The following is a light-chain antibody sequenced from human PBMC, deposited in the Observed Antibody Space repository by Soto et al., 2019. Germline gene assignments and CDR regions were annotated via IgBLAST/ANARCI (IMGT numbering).Light chain of an antibody. CDR3: QQFNSYPWT. CDR1: QSVRSR. V-gene: IGKV1-5*01. Sequence: DIHMTQSPSTLSASVGDRVTITCRASQSVRSRLAWYQHKTGKAPKLLIHDGSSLQSGVPSRFSGSGSGTDFNLTISSLQPDDFATYYCQQFNSYPWTFGQGTKVDI. CDR2: DGS. J-gene: IGKJ1*01.